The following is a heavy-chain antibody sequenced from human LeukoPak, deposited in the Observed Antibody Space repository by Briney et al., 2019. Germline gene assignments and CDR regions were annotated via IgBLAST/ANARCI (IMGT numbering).Heavy chain of an antibody. D-gene: IGHD1-26*01. CDR2: ISYDGSNK. V-gene: IGHV3-30-3*01. J-gene: IGHJ4*02. CDR3: ARRSGSYWD. Sequence: GRSLRLSCAASGFTFSSYAMHWVRQAPGKGLEWVAVISYDGSNKYYADSVKGRFTISRDNSKNTLYLQMNSLRAEDTAVYYCARRSGSYWDWGQGTLVTVSS. CDR1: GFTFSSYA.